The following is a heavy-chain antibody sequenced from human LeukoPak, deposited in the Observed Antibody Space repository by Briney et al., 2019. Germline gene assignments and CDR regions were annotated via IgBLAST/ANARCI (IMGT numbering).Heavy chain of an antibody. D-gene: IGHD3-3*01. J-gene: IGHJ6*03. Sequence: SETLSLTCTVSGGSISSYYWSWIRQPPGKGLEWIGYIYYSGSPSYNPSLKSRVTISVDTSKNQFSLKLTSVTAADTAVYYCTRTFWSGKYYYYYMDVWGKGTTVTVSS. V-gene: IGHV4-59*01. CDR3: TRTFWSGKYYYYYMDV. CDR1: GGSISSYY. CDR2: IYYSGSP.